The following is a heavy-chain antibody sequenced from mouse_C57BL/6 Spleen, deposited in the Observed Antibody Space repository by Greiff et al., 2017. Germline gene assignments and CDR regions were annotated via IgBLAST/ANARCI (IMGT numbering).Heavy chain of an antibody. CDR2: INPSSGYT. V-gene: IGHV1-7*01. Sequence: QVQLQQSGAELAKPGASVKLSCKASGYTFTSYWMHWVKQRPGQGLEWIGYINPSSGYTKYNQKLKDKATLTAAKSSSTAYMQLGSLTSVYSAVYYCARSGTTVASYYYAMDYWGQGTSVTVSS. J-gene: IGHJ4*01. CDR1: GYTFTSYW. D-gene: IGHD1-1*01. CDR3: ARSGTTVASYYYAMDY.